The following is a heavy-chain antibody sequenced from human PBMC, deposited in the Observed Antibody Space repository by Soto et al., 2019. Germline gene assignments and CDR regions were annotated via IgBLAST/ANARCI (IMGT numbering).Heavy chain of an antibody. CDR2: FDPENDET. D-gene: IGHD2-2*01. CDR3: AIAAYCSGATCYSGYNWFDP. V-gene: IGHV1-24*01. Sequence: GASVKVSCKVSGSTLSEVSIHWVRQTPGKGLEWMGGFDPENDETSYAQKFQGRVTLTEDTSTDTAYLELSSLRSEDTAIYYCAIAAYCSGATCYSGYNWFDPWGQGTQVTVSS. J-gene: IGHJ5*02. CDR1: GSTLSEVS.